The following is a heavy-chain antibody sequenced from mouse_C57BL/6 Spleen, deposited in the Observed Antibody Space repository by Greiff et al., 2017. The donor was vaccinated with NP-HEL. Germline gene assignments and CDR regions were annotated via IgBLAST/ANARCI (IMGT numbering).Heavy chain of an antibody. V-gene: IGHV1-64*01. CDR2: IHPNRGST. D-gene: IGHD1-1*01. CDR3: ARWLGTTVVSYFDY. CDR1: GYTFTSYW. Sequence: QVQLQQPGAELVKPGASVKLSCKASGYTFTSYWMHWVKQRPGQGLEWIGMIHPNRGSTNYNEKFKSKATLTVDKSSSTAYMQLSSLTSEDSAVYYCARWLGTTVVSYFDYWGQGTTLTVSS. J-gene: IGHJ2*01.